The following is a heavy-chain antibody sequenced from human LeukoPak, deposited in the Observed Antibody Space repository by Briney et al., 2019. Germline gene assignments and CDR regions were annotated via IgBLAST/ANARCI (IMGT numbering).Heavy chain of an antibody. J-gene: IGHJ4*02. CDR1: GFTFSSYS. D-gene: IGHD7-27*01. CDR3: ARNKLGVLFYFDY. Sequence: GGSLRLSCAASGFTFSSYSMHWVSQAPGNGLEWVSSISSASSYIYYADSVKGRFTISRDNAKNSLYLQMNSLRAEDTAVYYCARNKLGVLFYFDYWGQGTLVTVSS. V-gene: IGHV3-21*01. CDR2: ISSASSYI.